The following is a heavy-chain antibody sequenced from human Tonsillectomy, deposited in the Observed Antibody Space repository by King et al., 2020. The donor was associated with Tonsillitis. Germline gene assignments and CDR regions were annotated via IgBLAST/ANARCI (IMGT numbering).Heavy chain of an antibody. D-gene: IGHD1/OR15-1a*01. V-gene: IGHV3-74*01. CDR3: TRVRTVGFDAFDI. CDR2: IKSDGSST. Sequence: VQLVESGGGLVQPGGSLRLSCAASGFTFSSYWMHWVRQAPGKGLVWVSRIKSDGSSTSYADSVKGRFTISRDNAKITLYLQMNSLRAEDTAVYFCTRVRTVGFDAFDIWGQGTMVTVSS. J-gene: IGHJ3*02. CDR1: GFTFSSYW.